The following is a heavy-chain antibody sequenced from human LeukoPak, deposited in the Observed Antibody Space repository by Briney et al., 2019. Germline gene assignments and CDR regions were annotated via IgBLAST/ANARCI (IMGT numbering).Heavy chain of an antibody. CDR2: IIPIFGTA. CDR1: GGTFSSYA. D-gene: IGHD4-17*01. CDR3: ARDGSSTVTTDY. V-gene: IGHV1-69*13. Sequence: SVKLSCKASGGTFSSYAISWVRQAPGQGLEWMGGIIPIFGTANYAQKFQGRVTITADESTSTAYMELSSLRSEDTAVYYCARDGSSTVTTDYWGQGTLVTVSS. J-gene: IGHJ4*02.